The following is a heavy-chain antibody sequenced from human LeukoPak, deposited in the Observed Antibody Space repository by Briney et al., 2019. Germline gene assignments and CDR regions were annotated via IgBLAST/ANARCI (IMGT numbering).Heavy chain of an antibody. D-gene: IGHD3-22*01. CDR3: LREETIVVIREPPP. Sequence: GGSLRLSCAASGFTFSSDWMHWVRQAPGKGLVCVSYINGDGSSTNYADSVRGRFTISRDNAKKTLYLQMNSLRAEDTAIYYCLREETIVVIREPPPRGQGTLVTVSS. J-gene: IGHJ4*02. V-gene: IGHV3-74*01. CDR1: GFTFSSDW. CDR2: INGDGSST.